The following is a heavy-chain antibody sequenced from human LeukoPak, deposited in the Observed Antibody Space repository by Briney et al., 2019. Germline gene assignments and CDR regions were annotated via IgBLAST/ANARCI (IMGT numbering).Heavy chain of an antibody. CDR1: GFTFSDYY. J-gene: IGHJ4*02. D-gene: IGHD3-9*01. Sequence: GGSLRLSCAASGFTFSDYYMSWIRQAPGKGLEWVSYISSSGSTIYYADSVKGRFTISRGNAKNSLYLQMNSLRAEDTAVYYCARDDDILTGPMTDWGQGTLVTVSS. CDR3: ARDDDILTGPMTD. V-gene: IGHV3-11*04. CDR2: ISSSGSTI.